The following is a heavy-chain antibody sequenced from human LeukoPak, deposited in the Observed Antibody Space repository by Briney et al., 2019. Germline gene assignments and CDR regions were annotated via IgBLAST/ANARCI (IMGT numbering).Heavy chain of an antibody. CDR2: NYSGGST. J-gene: IGHJ4*02. CDR1: EISISSNY. D-gene: IGHD3-22*01. CDR3: ASISGYYEFAY. Sequence: PGWSLSLSWAASEISISSNYMSVGREAAGEVLEWGSVNYSGGSTYYADSVQGRFTISRDNSKNTLYLQMNSLRAEDTAVYYCASISGYYEFAYWGQGTLVTVSS. V-gene: IGHV3-53*01.